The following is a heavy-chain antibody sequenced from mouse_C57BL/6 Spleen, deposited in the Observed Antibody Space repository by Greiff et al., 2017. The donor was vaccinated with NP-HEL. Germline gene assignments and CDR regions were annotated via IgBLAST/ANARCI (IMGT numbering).Heavy chain of an antibody. CDR3: TRVRDYDDEGYYFDY. V-gene: IGHV5-9-1*02. J-gene: IGHJ2*01. D-gene: IGHD2-4*01. CDR2: ISSGGDYI. Sequence: EVKLVESGEGLVKPGGSLKLSCAASGFTFSSYAMSWVRQTPEKRLEWVAYISSGGDYIYYADTVKGRFTISRDNARNTLYLQMSSLKSEDTAMYYCTRVRDYDDEGYYFDYWGQSTTLTVSS. CDR1: GFTFSSYA.